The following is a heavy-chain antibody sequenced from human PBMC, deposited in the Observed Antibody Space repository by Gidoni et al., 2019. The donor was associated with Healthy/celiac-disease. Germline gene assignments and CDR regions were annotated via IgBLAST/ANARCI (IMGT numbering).Heavy chain of an antibody. CDR1: GFTFSNAW. J-gene: IGHJ4*02. D-gene: IGHD3-10*01. V-gene: IGHV3-15*01. CDR2: IKSKTDGWTT. CDR3: TTVLLWFGELSRFDY. Sequence: EVQLVESGGGLVKPGGSLRLSCAAPGFTFSNAWMSGVRQAPGKGLEWVGRIKSKTDGWTTDYAAPVKGRFTISRDDSKNTLYLQMNSLKTEDTAVYYCTTVLLWFGELSRFDYWGQGTLVTVSS.